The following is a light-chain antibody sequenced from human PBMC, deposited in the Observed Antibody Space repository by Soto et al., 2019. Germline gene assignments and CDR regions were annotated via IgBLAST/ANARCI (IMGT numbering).Light chain of an antibody. J-gene: IGKJ5*01. V-gene: IGKV1-12*01. CDR3: QQAASFPIP. Sequence: DIQMTQSPAYVSSSVRERFTITCLASQGIKNWLAWYQQKPGKAPNLLIYTGSSLQSGVPSRFSGSGSGTDFTLTINSLQPEDFATYYCQQAASFPIPFGQGARL. CDR1: QGIKNW. CDR2: TGS.